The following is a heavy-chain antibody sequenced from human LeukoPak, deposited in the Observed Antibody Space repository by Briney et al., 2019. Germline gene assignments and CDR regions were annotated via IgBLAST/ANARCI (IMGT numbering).Heavy chain of an antibody. CDR2: ISGSGGGT. Sequence: GGSLRLSCAASGFTFNNYAMTWVRQAPGKGLEWVSAISGSGGGTYNADSVKGRFTISRDNSKNTLYLQMNSLRAEDTAVYYCAREHCGGDCDRYFFDYWGQGTLVTVSS. D-gene: IGHD2-21*02. J-gene: IGHJ4*02. CDR3: AREHCGGDCDRYFFDY. V-gene: IGHV3-23*01. CDR1: GFTFNNYA.